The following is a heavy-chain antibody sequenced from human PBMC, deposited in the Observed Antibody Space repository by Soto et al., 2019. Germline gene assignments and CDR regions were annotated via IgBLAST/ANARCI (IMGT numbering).Heavy chain of an antibody. V-gene: IGHV3-9*01. CDR3: ANANGFSLSLQRGWFDP. CDR1: GFTFDDYA. CDR2: IAWDSNKK. J-gene: IGHJ5*02. D-gene: IGHD2-8*01. Sequence: ELQMVESGGGLVQPGRSLRLSCAASGFTFDDYAMHWVRQAPGKGLEWVSGIAWDSNKKHYADSVKGRFTISRDNAKNSLYLQMDSLRPEDTAFYYCANANGFSLSLQRGWFDPWGQGTLVTVSS.